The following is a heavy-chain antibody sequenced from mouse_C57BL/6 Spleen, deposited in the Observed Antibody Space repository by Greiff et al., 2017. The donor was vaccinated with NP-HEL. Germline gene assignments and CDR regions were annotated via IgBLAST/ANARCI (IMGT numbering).Heavy chain of an antibody. CDR1: GYSFTSYY. CDR3: ARGDYGSSWFAY. J-gene: IGHJ3*01. D-gene: IGHD1-1*01. V-gene: IGHV1-66*01. Sequence: QVHVKQSGPELVKPGASVKISCKASGYSFTSYYIHWVKQRPGQGLEWIGWIYPGSGNTKYNEKFKGKATLTADTSSSTAYMQLSSLTSEDSAVYYCARGDYGSSWFAYWGQGTLVTVSA. CDR2: IYPGSGNT.